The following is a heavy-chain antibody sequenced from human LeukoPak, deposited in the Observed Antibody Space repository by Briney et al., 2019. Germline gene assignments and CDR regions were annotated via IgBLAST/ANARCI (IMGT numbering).Heavy chain of an antibody. CDR1: GFTFSSYA. CDR3: AKNGFYCSSTSCYKRDAFDI. V-gene: IGHV3-23*01. D-gene: IGHD2-2*02. CDR2: ISSSGGST. Sequence: AGGSLRLSCAASGFTFSSYAMSWVRQAPGKGLEWVSGISSSGGSTYYADSVKGRFTISRDNSKNTLYLQMNSLRAEDTAVYYCAKNGFYCSSTSCYKRDAFDIWGQGTMVTVSS. J-gene: IGHJ3*02.